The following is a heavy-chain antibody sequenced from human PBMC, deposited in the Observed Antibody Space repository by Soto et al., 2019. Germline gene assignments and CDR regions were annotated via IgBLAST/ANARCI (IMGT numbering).Heavy chain of an antibody. Sequence: SETLSLTCTVSGGSISSSSYYWGWIRQPPGKGLEWIGSIYYSGSTYYNPSLKSRVTISVDTSKNQFSLKLSSVTAADTAVYYCAREDIVLMVYAIRDWGQGTLVTVSS. J-gene: IGHJ1*01. CDR3: AREDIVLMVYAIRD. V-gene: IGHV4-39*02. D-gene: IGHD2-8*01. CDR2: IYYSGST. CDR1: GGSISSSSYY.